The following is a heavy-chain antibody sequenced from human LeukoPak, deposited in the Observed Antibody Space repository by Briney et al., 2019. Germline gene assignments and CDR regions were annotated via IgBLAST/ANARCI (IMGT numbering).Heavy chain of an antibody. CDR2: VSRTSAYI. J-gene: IGHJ3*02. D-gene: IGHD3-10*01. CDR3: ARDSFYGSGNYRPEGFDI. CDR1: GFTFSNAW. V-gene: IGHV3-21*01. Sequence: GGSLRLSCAASGFTFSNAWMSWVRQAPGKGLEWVASVSRTSAYIFDADSVKGRFTIYRDNAKNSLYLQMNSLRGEDTAVYYCARDSFYGSGNYRPEGFDIWGQGTMVTVSS.